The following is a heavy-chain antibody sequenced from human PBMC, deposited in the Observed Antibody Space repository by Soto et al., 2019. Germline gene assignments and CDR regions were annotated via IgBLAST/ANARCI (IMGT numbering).Heavy chain of an antibody. D-gene: IGHD1-26*01. CDR2: ISSSSSYT. J-gene: IGHJ6*02. CDR3: ARDSDAGGGMDV. V-gene: IGHV3-11*05. Sequence: QVQLVESGGGLVKPGGSLRLSCAASGFTFSDYYMSWIREAPGKGLEWVSYISSSSSYTNYADSVKGRFTISRDNAKNSLYLQMNSLRAEDTAVYYCARDSDAGGGMDVWGQGTTVTVSS. CDR1: GFTFSDYY.